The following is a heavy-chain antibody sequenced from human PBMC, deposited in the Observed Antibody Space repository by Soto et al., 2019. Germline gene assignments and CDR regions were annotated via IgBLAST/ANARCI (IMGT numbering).Heavy chain of an antibody. V-gene: IGHV3-11*05. J-gene: IGHJ4*02. CDR2: ISSSSSYT. D-gene: IGHD2-15*01. CDR3: ARVVVAALYFDY. Sequence: PGGSLRLSCAASGFTFSDYYMSWIRQAPGKGLEWVSYISSSSSYTNYADSVKGRFTISRDNAKNSLYLQMNSLRAEDTAVYYCARVVVAALYFDYWGQGVLVTVSS. CDR1: GFTFSDYY.